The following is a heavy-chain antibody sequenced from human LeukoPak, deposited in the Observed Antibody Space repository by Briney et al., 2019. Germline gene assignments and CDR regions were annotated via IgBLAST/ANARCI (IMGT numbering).Heavy chain of an antibody. V-gene: IGHV3-30*18. CDR2: ISYDGNKI. CDR1: GFTFSAYA. D-gene: IGHD3-22*01. J-gene: IGHJ4*02. CDR3: AKRGDSSGYPAHFDY. Sequence: PGGSLRLSCAPSGFTFSAYAMHWVRQSPGKGLEWVAVISYDGNKIYYADSVKGRFTISRDNSKNTLYLQMNSLRSEDTAIYYCAKRGDSSGYPAHFDYWGQGTLVTVSS.